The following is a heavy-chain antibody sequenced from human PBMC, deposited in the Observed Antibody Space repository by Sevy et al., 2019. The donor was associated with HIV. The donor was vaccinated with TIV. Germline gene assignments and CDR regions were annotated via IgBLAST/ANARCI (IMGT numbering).Heavy chain of an antibody. J-gene: IGHJ3*02. V-gene: IGHV3-74*01. Sequence: GGSLRLSCPASGFTLCSYWMHWVRQVPGKGLVWVSRINSAEGCTTYADSVKGRVIISTVNAKNTLYLQMNSLRVDDTAVYYCARGGPGGASHIWGQGTMVTVSS. CDR1: GFTLCSYW. CDR2: INSAEGCT. D-gene: IGHD2-2*01. CDR3: ARGGPGGASHI.